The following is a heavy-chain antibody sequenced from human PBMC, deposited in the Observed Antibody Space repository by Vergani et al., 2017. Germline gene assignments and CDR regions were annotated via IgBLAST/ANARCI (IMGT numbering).Heavy chain of an antibody. V-gene: IGHV3-21*01. D-gene: IGHD3-22*01. CDR3: ARENSRSNXDSSGYYYRPAEYYYYYGMDV. Sequence: EVQLVESGGGLVKPGGSLRLSCAASGFTFSSYSMNWVRQAPGKGLEWVSSISSSSSYIYYADSVKGRFTISRDNAKNSLYLQMNSLRAEDTAVYYCARENSRSNXDSSGYYYRPAEYYYYYGMDVWGQGTTVTVSS. J-gene: IGHJ6*02. CDR2: ISSSSSYI. CDR1: GFTFSSYS.